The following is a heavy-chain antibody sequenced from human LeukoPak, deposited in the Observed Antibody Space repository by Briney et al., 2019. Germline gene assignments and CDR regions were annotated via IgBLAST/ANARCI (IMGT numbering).Heavy chain of an antibody. V-gene: IGHV3-74*01. Sequence: GGSLRLSCAASGFTFSNYWMHWVRHVPGKGLVWVSRINDDGRATFYADSVKGRFTISRDNAKNTLFLQINSLRAEDTAVYYCAREILAPGKTHDYWGQGTLVTVSS. CDR3: AREILAPGKTHDY. CDR2: INDDGRAT. CDR1: GFTFSNYW. J-gene: IGHJ4*02.